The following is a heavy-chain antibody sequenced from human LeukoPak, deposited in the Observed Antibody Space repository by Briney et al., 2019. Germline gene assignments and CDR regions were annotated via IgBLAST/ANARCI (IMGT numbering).Heavy chain of an antibody. J-gene: IGHJ6*03. Sequence: PSATLSLTCTVSGGSISSYYWSWIRQPAGKGLEWIGRIYTSGSTNYNPSLKSRVTMSVDTSKNQFSLKLSSVTAADTAVYYCARGSLQRSQLPCYYYYMDVWGKGTTVTVSS. CDR3: ARGSLQRSQLPCYYYYMDV. CDR1: GGSISSYY. D-gene: IGHD2-2*01. CDR2: IYTSGST. V-gene: IGHV4-4*07.